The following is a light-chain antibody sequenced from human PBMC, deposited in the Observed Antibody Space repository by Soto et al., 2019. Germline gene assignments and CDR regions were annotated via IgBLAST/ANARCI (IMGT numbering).Light chain of an antibody. CDR1: QSVTGSY. Sequence: EIVLTQSPGTLSLSPGERATLSCRASQSVTGSYLAWYQQKPGQAPRLLIYGASSRASGIPDRFSCRGSGTDFALDMSGREAEGFAVYYCQQYGSSPPVTVGPGTKVDIK. CDR2: GAS. J-gene: IGKJ3*01. V-gene: IGKV3-20*01. CDR3: QQYGSSPPVT.